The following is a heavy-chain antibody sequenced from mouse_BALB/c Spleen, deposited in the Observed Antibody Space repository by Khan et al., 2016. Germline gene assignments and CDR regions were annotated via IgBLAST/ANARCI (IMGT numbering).Heavy chain of an antibody. CDR2: IWPGGST. D-gene: IGHD2-4*01. CDR1: GFSLTNSG. V-gene: IGHV2-9*02. Sequence: QVQLKESGPGLVAPSQSLSITCTVAGFSLTNSGVHWIRQPPGKGLEWLGVIWPGGSTDYNSALMSRLSITKDNSQNQVFLKMISLQTDDTAMYXSARDGQDYDAWFASWGQGTLVIVSA. J-gene: IGHJ3*01. CDR3: ARDGQDYDAWFAS.